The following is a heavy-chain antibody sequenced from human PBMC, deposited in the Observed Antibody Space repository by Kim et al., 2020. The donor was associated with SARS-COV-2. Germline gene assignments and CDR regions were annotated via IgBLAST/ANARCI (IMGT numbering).Heavy chain of an antibody. CDR2: IYYSGST. V-gene: IGHV4-39*07. D-gene: IGHD5-12*01. Sequence: SETLSLTCTVSGGSISSSSYYWGWIRQPPGKGLEWIGSIYYSGSTYYNPSLKSRVTISVDTSKNQFSLKLSSVTAADTAVYYCARDRSQYYYIVATIQDFDYWGQGTLVTVSS. J-gene: IGHJ4*02. CDR1: GGSISSSSYY. CDR3: ARDRSQYYYIVATIQDFDY.